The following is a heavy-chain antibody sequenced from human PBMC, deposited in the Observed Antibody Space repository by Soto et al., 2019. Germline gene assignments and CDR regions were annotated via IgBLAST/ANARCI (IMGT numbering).Heavy chain of an antibody. V-gene: IGHV3-7*01. CDR2: IKQDGSEK. D-gene: IGHD3-3*01. CDR3: ASNYYDFWSGYFTPFDY. J-gene: IGHJ4*02. Sequence: EVQLVESGGGLVQPGGSLRLSCAASGFTFSSYWMSWVRQAPGKGLEWVANIKQDGSEKYYVDSVKGRFTISRDNAKNSLYLQMNSLRAEDTAVYYCASNYYDFWSGYFTPFDYWGQGTLVTVSS. CDR1: GFTFSSYW.